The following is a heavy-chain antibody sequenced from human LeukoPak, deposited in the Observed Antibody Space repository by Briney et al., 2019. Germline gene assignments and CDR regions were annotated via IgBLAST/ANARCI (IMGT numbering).Heavy chain of an antibody. V-gene: IGHV4-59*08. Sequence: SETLSLTCTVSGGSISSYYWSWIRQHPGKGLEWIGYIYYSGTTYYNPSLKSRVTISVDTSRNHFSLRLSSVTAADTAVYYCARRLSGYTFDYWGQGTLVTVSS. CDR3: ARRLSGYTFDY. CDR2: IYYSGTT. D-gene: IGHD3-16*02. J-gene: IGHJ4*02. CDR1: GGSISSYY.